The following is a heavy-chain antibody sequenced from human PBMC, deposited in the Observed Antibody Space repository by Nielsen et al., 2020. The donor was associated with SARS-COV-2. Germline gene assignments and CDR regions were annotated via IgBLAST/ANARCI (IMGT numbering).Heavy chain of an antibody. Sequence: GESLKISCTASGFTFSSYCMHWVRQAPGKGLVWVSRINSDGSSTSYADSVKGRFTISRDNAKNTLYLQMNSLRAEDTAVYYCATGGLWFGGQGTLVTVSS. CDR3: ATGGLWF. V-gene: IGHV3-74*01. J-gene: IGHJ4*02. CDR1: GFTFSSYC. CDR2: INSDGSST. D-gene: IGHD3-10*01.